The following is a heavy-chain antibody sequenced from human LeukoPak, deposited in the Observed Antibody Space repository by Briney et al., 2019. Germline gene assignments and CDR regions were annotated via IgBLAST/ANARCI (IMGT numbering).Heavy chain of an antibody. CDR2: ISSSSSYI. CDR1: GFTFSSYS. Sequence: TGGSLRLSCAASGFTFSSYSMNWVRQAPGKGLEWVSSISSSSSYIYYADSVKGRFTISRDNAKNSLYLQMNSLRAEDTAAYYCARICSSTSCYEASGFDYWGQGTLVTVSS. CDR3: ARICSSTSCYEASGFDY. D-gene: IGHD2-2*01. J-gene: IGHJ4*02. V-gene: IGHV3-21*04.